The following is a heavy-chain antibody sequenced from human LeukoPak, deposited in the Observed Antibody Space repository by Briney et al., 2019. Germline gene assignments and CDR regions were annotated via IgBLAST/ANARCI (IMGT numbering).Heavy chain of an antibody. CDR3: ARLSPVGAT. CDR1: GYSISSGYY. V-gene: IGHV4-38-2*01. CDR2: IYHSGST. Sequence: SETLSLTCAVSGYSISSGYYWGWIRQPPGKGLEWNGSIYHSGSTYYNPSLKSRVTISVDTSKNQFSLKLSSVAAADTAVYYCARLSPVGATWGQGTLVTVSS. J-gene: IGHJ1*01. D-gene: IGHD1-26*01.